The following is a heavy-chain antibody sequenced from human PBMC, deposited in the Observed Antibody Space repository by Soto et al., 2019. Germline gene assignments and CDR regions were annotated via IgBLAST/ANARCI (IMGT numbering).Heavy chain of an antibody. Sequence: PSETLSLTCAVYGGSFSGYYWSWIRQPPRKGLEWIGEINHSGSTNYNPSLKSRVTISVDTSKNQFSLKLSSVTAADTAVYYCARAGGVWYYYGSGSYYAAGLLDNYYYYGRDVWGQGTTVIVS. CDR2: INHSGST. CDR3: ARAGGVWYYYGSGSYYAAGLLDNYYYYGRDV. CDR1: GGSFSGYY. D-gene: IGHD3-10*01. J-gene: IGHJ6*02. V-gene: IGHV4-34*01.